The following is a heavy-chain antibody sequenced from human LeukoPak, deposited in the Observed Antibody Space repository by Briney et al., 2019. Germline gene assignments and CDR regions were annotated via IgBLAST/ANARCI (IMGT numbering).Heavy chain of an antibody. V-gene: IGHV4-38-2*02. J-gene: IGHJ4*02. CDR2: IYHSGRT. CDR1: GYSISSGYY. CDR3: ARGGRYLWFGDLPLDY. Sequence: SETLSLTCTVSGYSISSGYYWGWIRQPPGKGLEWIGSIYHSGRTFYNPSLKSRVTISVDTSKNQFSLKLTSVTAADTAVYYCARGGRYLWFGDLPLDYWGQGILVTVSS. D-gene: IGHD3-10*01.